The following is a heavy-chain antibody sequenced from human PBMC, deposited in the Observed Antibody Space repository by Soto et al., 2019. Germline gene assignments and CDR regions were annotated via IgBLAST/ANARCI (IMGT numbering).Heavy chain of an antibody. Sequence: QITLKESGPTLVKPTQTLTLTCTLSGFSLSTGGVGVGWIRQPPGKALEWLALLYWDDDNRYNPSLRSRLTLTKDTSKNQVVLTMTNMDPVDTATYYCAHGSGWLSDYWGQGTLVTVSS. V-gene: IGHV2-5*02. CDR3: AHGSGWLSDY. D-gene: IGHD6-19*01. CDR1: GFSLSTGGVG. CDR2: LYWDDDN. J-gene: IGHJ4*02.